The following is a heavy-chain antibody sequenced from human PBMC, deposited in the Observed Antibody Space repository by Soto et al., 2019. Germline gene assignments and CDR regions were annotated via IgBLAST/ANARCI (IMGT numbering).Heavy chain of an antibody. Sequence: GGSLRLSCAASGFTFSSYAMHWVRQAPGKGLEWVAVISYDGSNKYYADSMKGRFTISRDNSKNTLYLQMNSLRAEDTAVYNCARDCSSTSCYKGGLDYWGQGTLVTVSS. CDR2: ISYDGSNK. J-gene: IGHJ4*02. V-gene: IGHV3-30*04. D-gene: IGHD2-2*01. CDR3: ARDCSSTSCYKGGLDY. CDR1: GFTFSSYA.